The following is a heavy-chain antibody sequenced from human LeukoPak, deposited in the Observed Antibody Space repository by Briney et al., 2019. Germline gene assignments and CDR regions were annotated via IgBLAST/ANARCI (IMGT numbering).Heavy chain of an antibody. V-gene: IGHV1-18*01. CDR3: ARGGDYYDSSGYHYAATH. J-gene: IGHJ4*02. CDR2: ISAYNGNT. Sequence: GASVKVSCKASGYTFTSYGISWVRQAPGQGLEWMGWISAYNGNTSYAQKFQGRVTMTMDTSTSTVYMDLSSLRSEDTAVYYCARGGDYYDSSGYHYAATHWGQGTLVTVSS. CDR1: GYTFTSYG. D-gene: IGHD3-22*01.